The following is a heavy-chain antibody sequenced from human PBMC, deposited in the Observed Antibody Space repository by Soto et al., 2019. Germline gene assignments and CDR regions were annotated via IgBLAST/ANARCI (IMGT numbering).Heavy chain of an antibody. V-gene: IGHV3-33*01. D-gene: IGHD5-18*01. J-gene: IGHJ6*02. CDR1: GFTFSGDG. CDR3: ARELRGYSYFAYYGMDV. Sequence: QVQLVESGGGVVQPGRSLRLSCAASGFTFSGDGMHWVRQAPGKGLEWVANIWYDGSNKYYADSVKGRFTISRDDSKNTLYLQMNSLRAEDTAVYYCARELRGYSYFAYYGMDVWGQGTTVTVSS. CDR2: IWYDGSNK.